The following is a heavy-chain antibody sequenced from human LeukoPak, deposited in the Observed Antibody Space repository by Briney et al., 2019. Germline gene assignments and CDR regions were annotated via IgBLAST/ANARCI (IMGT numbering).Heavy chain of an antibody. V-gene: IGHV4-34*01. D-gene: IGHD3-22*01. J-gene: IGHJ5*02. Sequence: SETLSLTCAVYGGSFSGYYWSWIRQPPGKGLEWIGEINHSGSTNYNPSLKSRVTISVDTSKNQFSLKLSSVTAADTAVYYCASNYGSSGYYRGWFDPWGQGTLVTVSS. CDR3: ASNYGSSGYYRGWFDP. CDR2: INHSGST. CDR1: GGSFSGYY.